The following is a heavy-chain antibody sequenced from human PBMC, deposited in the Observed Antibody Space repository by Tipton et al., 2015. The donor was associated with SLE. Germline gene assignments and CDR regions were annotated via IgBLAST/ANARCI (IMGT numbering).Heavy chain of an antibody. J-gene: IGHJ4*02. D-gene: IGHD4-17*01. CDR2: IYYSGST. CDR3: ARWMTTVTTGYFDY. V-gene: IGHV4-59*05. CDR1: GGSISSYS. Sequence: TLSLTCTVSGGSISSYSWCWIRQPPGRGLEWVGSIYYSGSTYYNPSLKSRVTISVETSRNQFSLKLSSGTAADTAVYYCARWMTTVTTGYFDYWGQGTLVTVSS.